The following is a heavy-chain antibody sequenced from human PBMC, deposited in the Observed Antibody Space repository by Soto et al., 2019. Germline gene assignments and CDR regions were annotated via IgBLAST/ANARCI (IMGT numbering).Heavy chain of an antibody. CDR2: INPNSGGT. Sequence: QVQLVQSGAEVKKPGASVKVSCKASGYTFTGYYMHWVRQAPGQGLEWMGWINPNSGGTNYAQKFQGWVTMTRDTSLSTAYMELSRLRSDDTAVYYCARGEQQLVQFRYYYGMDVWGQGTTVTVSS. V-gene: IGHV1-2*04. D-gene: IGHD6-13*01. J-gene: IGHJ6*02. CDR1: GYTFTGYY. CDR3: ARGEQQLVQFRYYYGMDV.